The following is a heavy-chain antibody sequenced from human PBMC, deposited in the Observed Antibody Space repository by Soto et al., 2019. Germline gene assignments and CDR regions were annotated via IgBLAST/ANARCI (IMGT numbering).Heavy chain of an antibody. V-gene: IGHV5-51*01. J-gene: IGHJ6*02. Sequence: GESLKISCKGSGYSFTSYWIGWVRQMPGKGLEWMGIIYPGDSDTRYSPSFQGQVTISADKSISTAYLQWSSLKASDTAMFYCARTSAAGKYYYGMDVWGQGTTVTVSS. CDR3: ARTSAAGKYYYGMDV. CDR2: IYPGDSDT. CDR1: GYSFTSYW. D-gene: IGHD6-13*01.